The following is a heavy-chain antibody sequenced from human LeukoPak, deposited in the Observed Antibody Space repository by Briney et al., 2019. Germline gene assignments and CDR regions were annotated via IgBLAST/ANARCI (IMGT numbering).Heavy chain of an antibody. CDR3: ASRDKGYYYGMDV. D-gene: IGHD5-24*01. CDR1: GFTVSSNY. J-gene: IGHJ6*02. V-gene: IGHV3-66*01. CDR2: IYSGGST. Sequence: PGGSLRLSCAASGFTVSSNYMSWVRQAPGKGLELVSLIYSGGSTYYADSVKGRFTISRDNSKNTLYLQMNSLRAEDTAVYYCASRDKGYYYGMDVWGQGTTVTVSS.